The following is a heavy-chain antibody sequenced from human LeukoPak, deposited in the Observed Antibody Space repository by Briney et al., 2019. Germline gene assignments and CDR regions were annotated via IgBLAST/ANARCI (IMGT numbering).Heavy chain of an antibody. D-gene: IGHD3-10*01. V-gene: IGHV3-23*01. J-gene: IGHJ3*01. CDR2: ISGSGNST. CDR1: GFTFSNHA. CDR3: AKIGAVYRGVSAAFDV. Sequence: PGGSLRLSCAASGFTFSNHAMTWVRQAPGEGLEWVAVISGSGNSTYYTDSVQGRFTISRDNSKNTLYLQMNSLRAEDTAVYYCAKIGAVYRGVSAAFDVWGQGTMVTVSS.